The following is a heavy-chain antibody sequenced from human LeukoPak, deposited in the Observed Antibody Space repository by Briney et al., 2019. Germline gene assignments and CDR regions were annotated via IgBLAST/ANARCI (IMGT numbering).Heavy chain of an antibody. CDR2: INPNSGGT. D-gene: IGHD6-13*01. V-gene: IGHV1-2*02. CDR3: ARGPSRNPTSDIPLYSSSWYRGFDY. Sequence: ASVKVSCKASGYTFTSYGISWVRQAPGQGLEWMGWINPNSGGTNYAQKFQGRVTMTRDTSISTAYMELSRLRSDDTAVYYCARGPSRNPTSDIPLYSSSWYRGFDYWGQGTLVTVSS. CDR1: GYTFTSYG. J-gene: IGHJ4*02.